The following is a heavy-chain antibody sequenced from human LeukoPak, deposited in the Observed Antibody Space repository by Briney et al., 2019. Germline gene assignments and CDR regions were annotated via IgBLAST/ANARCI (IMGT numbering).Heavy chain of an antibody. D-gene: IGHD3-22*01. J-gene: IGHJ4*02. Sequence: GGSLRLSCAASGFTFSSYGMHWVRQAPGKGLEWVAFIRYDGSNKYYADSVKGRFTISRDNSKNTLYLQMNSLRAEDTAVYYCARDPCFAYYDSSGYSGPYFDYWGQGTLVTVSS. V-gene: IGHV3-30*02. CDR2: IRYDGSNK. CDR3: ARDPCFAYYDSSGYSGPYFDY. CDR1: GFTFSSYG.